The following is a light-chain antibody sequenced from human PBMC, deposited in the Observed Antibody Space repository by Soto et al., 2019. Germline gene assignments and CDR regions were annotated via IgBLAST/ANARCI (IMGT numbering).Light chain of an antibody. CDR1: SRVVGDYKY. CDR3: CSYAGSYTFYV. J-gene: IGLJ1*01. V-gene: IGLV2-11*01. Sequence: QSVLTQPASVSGSPGQSITISCTGTSRVVGDYKYVSWHQQRPGKAPKLMIYDVSKRPSGVPDRFSGSKSGNTASLTISGLQAEDEADYYCCSYAGSYTFYVFGTGTKLTVL. CDR2: DVS.